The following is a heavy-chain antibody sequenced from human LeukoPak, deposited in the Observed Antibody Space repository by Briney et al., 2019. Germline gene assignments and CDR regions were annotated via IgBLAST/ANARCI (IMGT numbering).Heavy chain of an antibody. D-gene: IGHD4-11*01. CDR3: ARLSTTVTTYPLDD. CDR2: INPSGGST. CDR1: GYTLTDYY. Sequence: ASVKVSCKASGYTLTDYYLHWVRQAPGQGLEWMGIINPSGGSTSYAQKFQGRVTMTRDTSTSTVYMELSSLRSEDTAVYYCARLSTTVTTYPLDDWGQGTLVTVSS. J-gene: IGHJ4*02. V-gene: IGHV1-46*01.